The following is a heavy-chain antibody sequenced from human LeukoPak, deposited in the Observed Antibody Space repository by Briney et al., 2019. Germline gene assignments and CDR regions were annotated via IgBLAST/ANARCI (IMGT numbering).Heavy chain of an antibody. D-gene: IGHD2-21*02. Sequence: PSETLSPTCTVSGFSINTVYYWSWIRQPPGMAPEWIGSVFRTGNAYYNSSLKSRVTISVDASKNQFSLTLHSMTAADTAVYYCARARLPHGVTIHYWGQGILVAVSS. CDR3: ARARLPHGVTIHY. J-gene: IGHJ4*02. CDR1: GFSINTVYY. V-gene: IGHV4-38-2*02. CDR2: VFRTGNA.